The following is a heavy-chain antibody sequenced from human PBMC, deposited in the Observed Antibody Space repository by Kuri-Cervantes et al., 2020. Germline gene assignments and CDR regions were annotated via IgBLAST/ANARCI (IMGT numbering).Heavy chain of an antibody. J-gene: IGHJ6*03. Sequence: ASVKVSCKASGYTFTGFHITWVRQAPGQGLEWMGRINPNSGATNYAQKFEDRVAVTIDTSISTAYLDLSRLRSDDTALYYCARARRPSYCDGGVCYFYYMDVWGRGTTVTVSS. CDR2: INPNSGAT. V-gene: IGHV1-2*06. CDR1: GYTFTGFH. CDR3: ARARRPSYCDGGVCYFYYMDV. D-gene: IGHD2-8*02.